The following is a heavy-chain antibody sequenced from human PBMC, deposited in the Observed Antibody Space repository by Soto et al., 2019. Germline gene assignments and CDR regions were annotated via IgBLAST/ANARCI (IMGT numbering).Heavy chain of an antibody. V-gene: IGHV3-30*04. CDR1: GFSISRSA. D-gene: IGHD3-16*02. Sequence: QVQLVESGGGVVQPGRSLRLSCAASGFSISRSAMHWVRQAAGKGLERVAVIAYDGSNRWYADSAKGRFTISRDNSENTVYLQMSSRRGEDTAVSYCARDLQAGNDSVNWFDPWGQGTLVTVSS. CDR3: ARDLQAGNDSVNWFDP. CDR2: IAYDGSNR. J-gene: IGHJ5*02.